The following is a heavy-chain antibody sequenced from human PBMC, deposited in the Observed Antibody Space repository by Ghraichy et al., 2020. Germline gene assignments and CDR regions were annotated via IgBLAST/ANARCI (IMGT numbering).Heavy chain of an antibody. D-gene: IGHD2-15*01. Sequence: GGSLRLSCAASGFTFSNAWMSWVRQAPGKGLEWVGRIKSKTDGGTTDSAAPVKGRFTISRDDSESTLYLQMNSLKTEDTAVYYCTTGRTPSPTHPYYYYGMDIWGQGTTVTVSS. CDR2: IKSKTDGGTT. CDR1: GFTFSNAW. J-gene: IGHJ6*02. V-gene: IGHV3-15*01. CDR3: TTGRTPSPTHPYYYYGMDI.